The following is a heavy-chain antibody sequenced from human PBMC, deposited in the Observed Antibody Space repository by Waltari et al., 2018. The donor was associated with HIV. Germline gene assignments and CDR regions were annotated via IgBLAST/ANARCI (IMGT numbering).Heavy chain of an antibody. CDR2: IYTSGST. CDR1: GGSISSYY. CDR3: ARNDFWSGYPHHYYYYGMDV. Sequence: QVQLQESGPGLVKPSETLSLTCTVSGGSISSYYWSWIRQPAGKGLEWIGRIYTSGSTNYNPSLKSRVTRSVDTSKNQFSLKLSSVTAADTAVYYCARNDFWSGYPHHYYYYGMDVWGQGTTVTVSS. J-gene: IGHJ6*02. V-gene: IGHV4-4*07. D-gene: IGHD3-3*01.